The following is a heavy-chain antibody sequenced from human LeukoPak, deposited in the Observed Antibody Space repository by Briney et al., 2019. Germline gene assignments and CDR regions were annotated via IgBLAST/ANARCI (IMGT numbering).Heavy chain of an antibody. CDR2: ISYTGST. CDR1: SGSIKSANYY. D-gene: IGHD6-13*01. Sequence: KPSETLTLTCSVSSGSIKSANYYWNWIRQPPGKGLEWIGRISYTGSTYYDPSLRSRITISVDTSKNQFSLELRSLTAADTAVYFCARRSIPAEGSFHAWGKGTLVTVSS. J-gene: IGHJ5*02. CDR3: ARRSIPAEGSFHA. V-gene: IGHV4-39*01.